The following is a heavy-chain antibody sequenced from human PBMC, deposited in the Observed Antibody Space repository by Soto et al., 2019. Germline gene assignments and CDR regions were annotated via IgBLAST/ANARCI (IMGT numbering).Heavy chain of an antibody. Sequence: GGSLRLSWAASGFTFNVYVMHGVRQAPDKGLEWVALISYDGSNQYYADSVKGRFTISRGNSKNTLFLQMNSLRADDTAVYYCAKDQASGQGSFDSWGQGTLVTVSS. J-gene: IGHJ4*02. CDR3: AKDQASGQGSFDS. CDR1: GFTFNVYV. CDR2: ISYDGSNQ. V-gene: IGHV3-30*18.